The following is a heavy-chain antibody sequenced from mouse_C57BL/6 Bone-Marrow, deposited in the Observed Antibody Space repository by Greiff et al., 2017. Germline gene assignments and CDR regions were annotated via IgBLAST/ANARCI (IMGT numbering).Heavy chain of an antibody. J-gene: IGHJ3*01. Sequence: QVQLQQSGAELARPGASVKLSCKASGYTFTSYGISWVKQRTGQGLEWIGEIGPRSGNTYYNEKFKGKATLTADKSSSTAYMELRSLISEDSAVYVCARRRLYYYGSSYRGFAYWGQGTLVTVSA. CDR1: GYTFTSYG. CDR3: ARRRLYYYGSSYRGFAY. CDR2: IGPRSGNT. D-gene: IGHD1-1*01. V-gene: IGHV1-81*01.